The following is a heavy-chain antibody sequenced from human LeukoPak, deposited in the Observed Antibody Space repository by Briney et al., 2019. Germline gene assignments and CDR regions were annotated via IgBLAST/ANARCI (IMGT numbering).Heavy chain of an antibody. CDR1: GFTVSSNY. CDR3: ARDRGSSGRLGRFDN. J-gene: IGHJ4*02. D-gene: IGHD6-19*01. CDR2: IYSGGST. Sequence: GSLRLSCAASGFTVSSNYMSWVRQAPGKGLEWVSVIYSGGSTYYADSVKGRFTISRDNSKNTLYLQMNSLRAEDTAVYYCARDRGSSGRLGRFDNWGQGTLVTVSP. V-gene: IGHV3-53*01.